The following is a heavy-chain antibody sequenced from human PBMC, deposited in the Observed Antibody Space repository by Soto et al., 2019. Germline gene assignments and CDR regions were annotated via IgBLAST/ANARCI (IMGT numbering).Heavy chain of an antibody. CDR1: GLTFSDHY. V-gene: IGHV3-72*01. J-gene: IGHJ4*02. D-gene: IGHD1-20*01. Sequence: LSLYCAVSGLTFSDHYMGWVRQAPGKGLDWVGRIRDRVHSYSTEYAASVKGRFTISRDDSRNSPYLQMNSLKMEDTAVFYCVSLWSVTGSRDYWGRGTLVTVSS. CDR2: IRDRVHSYST. CDR3: VSLWSVTGSRDY.